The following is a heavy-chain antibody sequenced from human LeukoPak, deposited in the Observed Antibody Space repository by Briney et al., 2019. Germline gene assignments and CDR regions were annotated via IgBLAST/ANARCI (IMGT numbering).Heavy chain of an antibody. J-gene: IGHJ6*03. Sequence: SETLSLTCTVSGDSISSYYWSWIRQPAGKGLEWIGRIDTSGNTNYKPSLKSRVTMSVDTSKNQFSLKLSSVTAADTAVYYCARDGGLQRRPTDPFYYMDVWGKGTTVTISS. CDR2: IDTSGNT. D-gene: IGHD3-16*01. CDR1: GDSISSYY. V-gene: IGHV4-4*07. CDR3: ARDGGLQRRPTDPFYYMDV.